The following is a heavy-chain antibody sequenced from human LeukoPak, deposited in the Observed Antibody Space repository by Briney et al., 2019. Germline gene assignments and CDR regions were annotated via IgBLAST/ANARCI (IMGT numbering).Heavy chain of an antibody. CDR3: ASKSSSWYHVDY. CDR2: IYYSGST. J-gene: IGHJ4*02. V-gene: IGHV4-31*03. CDR1: GGSISSGGYY. D-gene: IGHD6-13*01. Sequence: SETLSLTCTVSGGSISSGGYYWSWIRQHPGKGLEWIGYIYYSGSTYYNPSLKSRVTISVDTSKNQFSLKLSSVTAADMAVYYCASKSSSWYHVDYWGQGTPVTVSS.